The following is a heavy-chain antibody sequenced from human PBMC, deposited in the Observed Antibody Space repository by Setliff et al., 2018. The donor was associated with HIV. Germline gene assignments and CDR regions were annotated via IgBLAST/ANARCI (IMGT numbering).Heavy chain of an antibody. CDR1: GFSLSSNGEG. CDR3: AHRVTDPVPYYTSSGYFDF. CDR2: IYWDDFE. V-gene: IGHV2-5*02. D-gene: IGHD3-22*01. Sequence: SGPTLVNPAQTLTLTCTFSGFSLSSNGEGVGWIRQPPGGALEWLAIIYWDDFEHYIPSLKNRLIITKDTSKNQVVLTLFNMDPVDTATYYCAHRVTDPVPYYTSSGYFDFWGQGALVTVSS. J-gene: IGHJ4*02.